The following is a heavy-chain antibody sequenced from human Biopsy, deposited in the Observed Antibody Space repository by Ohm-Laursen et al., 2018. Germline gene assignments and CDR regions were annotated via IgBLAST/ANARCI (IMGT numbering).Heavy chain of an antibody. CDR2: IYSNGNT. CDR1: GGSISGHF. D-gene: IGHD1-26*01. V-gene: IGHV4-4*07. CDR3: ARDEGLLRAFDI. Sequence: TLSLTCTVSGGSISGHFWSWVRQPAGKGLEWIGRIYSNGNTNYNPSLKSRVSMSVDTSKNHFSLNLTSVTAADTAVYYCARDEGLLRAFDIWGQGTLGTVSS. J-gene: IGHJ3*02.